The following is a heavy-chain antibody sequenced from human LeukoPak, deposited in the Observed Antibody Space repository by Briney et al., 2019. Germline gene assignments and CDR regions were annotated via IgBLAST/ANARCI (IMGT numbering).Heavy chain of an antibody. CDR2: ISYSGNT. CDR1: GGSIRSYY. J-gene: IGHJ4*02. V-gene: IGHV4-59*01. Sequence: SETLSLTCTVSGGSIRSYYWSWIRQPPGKGLEWIGYISYSGNTNYNPSLKSRVSISVDSSKKKFSLMLSPVTAADTAVYYCARRSIAAAVDYWGRGTLVTVSS. CDR3: ARRSIAAAVDY. D-gene: IGHD6-13*01.